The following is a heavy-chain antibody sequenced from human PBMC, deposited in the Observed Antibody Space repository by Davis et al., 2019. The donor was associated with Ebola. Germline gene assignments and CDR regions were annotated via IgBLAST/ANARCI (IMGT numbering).Heavy chain of an antibody. D-gene: IGHD4-17*01. V-gene: IGHV4-30-4*06. Sequence: WIRQHPGKGLEWIGYIYYSGSTYYNPSLKSQVTISVDTSKNQFSLKLSSVTAADTAVYYCARGSPYGDYGSYYYYGMDVWGQGTTVTVSS. CDR3: ARGSPYGDYGSYYYYGMDV. CDR2: IYYSGST. J-gene: IGHJ6*02.